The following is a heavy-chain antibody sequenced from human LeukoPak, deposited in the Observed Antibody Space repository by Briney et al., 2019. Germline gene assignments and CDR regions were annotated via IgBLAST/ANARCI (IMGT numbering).Heavy chain of an antibody. CDR2: ISYDGSNK. Sequence: GGSLRLSCAASGFTFSSYGMHWVRQAPGKGLEWVAVISYDGSNKYYADSVKGRFTISRDNSKNTLYLQMNSLRAEDTAVYYCARSPWGDSSGYYFDYWGQGTLVTVSS. V-gene: IGHV3-30*03. D-gene: IGHD3-22*01. CDR3: ARSPWGDSSGYYFDY. CDR1: GFTFSSYG. J-gene: IGHJ4*02.